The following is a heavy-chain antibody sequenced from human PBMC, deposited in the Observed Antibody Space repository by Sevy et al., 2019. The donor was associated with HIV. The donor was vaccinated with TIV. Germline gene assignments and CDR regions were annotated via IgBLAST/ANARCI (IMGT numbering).Heavy chain of an antibody. CDR2: ISYGGSNK. CDR1: GFTFSSYA. J-gene: IGHJ4*02. V-gene: IGHV3-30-3*01. Sequence: GGSLRLSCAASGFTFSSYAMHWVRQAPGKGLEWVAVISYGGSNKYYADSVKGRFTISRDNSKNTLYLQMNSLRAEDTAVYYCARDISGYSYGYNLGYWGQGTLVTVSS. CDR3: ARDISGYSYGYNLGY. D-gene: IGHD5-18*01.